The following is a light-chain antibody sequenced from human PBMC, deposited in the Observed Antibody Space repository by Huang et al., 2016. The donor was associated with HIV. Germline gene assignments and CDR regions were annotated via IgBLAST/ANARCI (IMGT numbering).Light chain of an antibody. Sequence: EIVLTQSPDFQSVTPKEKITITCRASQNIGNSLHWYQQKPDQSPQRLIKYASQTISGVPSRFSGSGSVTDFTLTINTPEAGDAATYYCHQSSSLPYTFGQGTKLEIK. CDR3: HQSSSLPYT. V-gene: IGKV6-21*02. J-gene: IGKJ2*01. CDR2: YAS. CDR1: QNIGNS.